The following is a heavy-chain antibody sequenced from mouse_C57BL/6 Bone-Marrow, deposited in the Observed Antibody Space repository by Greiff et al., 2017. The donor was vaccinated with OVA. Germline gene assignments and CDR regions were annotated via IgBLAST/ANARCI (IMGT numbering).Heavy chain of an antibody. Sequence: QVHVKQPGAELVMPGASVKLSCKASGYTFTSYWMHWVKQRPGQGLEWIGEIDPSDSYTNYNQKFKGKSTLTVDKSSSTAYMQLSSLTSEDSAVYDCAREGDWYFDVWGTGTTVTVSS. J-gene: IGHJ1*03. CDR2: IDPSDSYT. V-gene: IGHV1-69*01. CDR1: GYTFTSYW. CDR3: AREGDWYFDV.